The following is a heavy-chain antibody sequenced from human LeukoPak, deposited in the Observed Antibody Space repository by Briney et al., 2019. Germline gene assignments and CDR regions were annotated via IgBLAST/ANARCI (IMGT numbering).Heavy chain of an antibody. V-gene: IGHV3-7*03. CDR1: GFTFSSYW. Sequence: PGGSLRLSCAASGFTFSSYWMSWVRQAPGKGLEWVANINQDGSEMYYVDSVKGRFTISRDNPKNSLYLQMNSLRAEDTAVYYCARDLVSFDYWGQGTLVTVSS. CDR2: INQDGSEM. D-gene: IGHD3-16*01. CDR3: ARDLVSFDY. J-gene: IGHJ4*02.